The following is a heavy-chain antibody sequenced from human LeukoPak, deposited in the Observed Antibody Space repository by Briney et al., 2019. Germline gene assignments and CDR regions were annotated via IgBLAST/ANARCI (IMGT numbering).Heavy chain of an antibody. CDR2: IYYSGST. Sequence: SETLSLTCTVSGGSISSYYWGWIRQPPGKGLEWIGSIYYSGSTYYNPSLKSRVTISVDTSKNQFSLKLSSVTAADTAVYYCAGPTYYYDSSGYYYGVFDYWGQGTLVTVSS. V-gene: IGHV4-39*01. D-gene: IGHD3-22*01. CDR3: AGPTYYYDSSGYYYGVFDY. CDR1: GGSISSYY. J-gene: IGHJ4*02.